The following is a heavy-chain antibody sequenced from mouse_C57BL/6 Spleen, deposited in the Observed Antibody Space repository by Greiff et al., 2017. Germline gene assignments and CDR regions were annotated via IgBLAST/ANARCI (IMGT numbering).Heavy chain of an antibody. J-gene: IGHJ2*01. D-gene: IGHD2-5*01. Sequence: VQLKESGAELVKPGASVKISCKASGYAFSSYWMNWVKQRPGKGLEWIGQIYPGDGDTNYNGKFKGKATLTADKSSSTAYMQLSSLTSEDSAVYFCARFSYSNYRGYFDYWGQGTTLTVSS. CDR2: IYPGDGDT. CDR3: ARFSYSNYRGYFDY. V-gene: IGHV1-80*01. CDR1: GYAFSSYW.